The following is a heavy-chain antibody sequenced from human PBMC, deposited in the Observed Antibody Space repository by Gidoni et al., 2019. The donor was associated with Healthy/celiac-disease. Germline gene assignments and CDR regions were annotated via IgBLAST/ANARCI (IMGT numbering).Heavy chain of an antibody. Sequence: QMQLVQSGPEVKKPGTSVKVSCKASGFTFTISAMQGVRQARGQRLEWIGWIVVGSGNTNYAQKFQERVTITRDMSTSTAYMELSSLRSEDTAVYYCAANYYDSSGYYKDYWGQGTLVTVSS. J-gene: IGHJ4*02. V-gene: IGHV1-58*02. CDR1: GFTFTISA. CDR3: AANYYDSSGYYKDY. D-gene: IGHD3-22*01. CDR2: IVVGSGNT.